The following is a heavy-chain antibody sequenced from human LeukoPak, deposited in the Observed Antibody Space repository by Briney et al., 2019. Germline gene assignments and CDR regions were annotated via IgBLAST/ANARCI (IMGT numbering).Heavy chain of an antibody. D-gene: IGHD3-22*01. CDR1: GFTFSSYD. CDR2: IGTAGDT. V-gene: IGHV3-13*01. J-gene: IGHJ4*02. Sequence: GGSLRLSCAASGFTFSSYDMHWVRQATGKGLEWVSAIGTAGDTYYPGSVKGRFTISRENAKNSLYLQMNSLRAEDTAVYYCARVFLNYYDSSGYYDYWGQGTLVTVSS. CDR3: ARVFLNYYDSSGYYDY.